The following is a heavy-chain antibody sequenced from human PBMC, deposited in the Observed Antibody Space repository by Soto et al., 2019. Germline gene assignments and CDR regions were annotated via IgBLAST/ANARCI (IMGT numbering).Heavy chain of an antibody. CDR3: TRGIKGGLDP. CDR2: ISYDGTRK. Sequence: QLVESGGGVVQPGGSLRLSCAASGFPFSNYDMHWVRQAPGKGLEWVAVISYDGTRKFYVGSVMGRFTISRDISKNTLYLQMNSLRPEDTAMYYCTRGIKGGLDPWGQGTLVTVSS. CDR1: GFPFSNYD. V-gene: IGHV3-30*03. J-gene: IGHJ5*02.